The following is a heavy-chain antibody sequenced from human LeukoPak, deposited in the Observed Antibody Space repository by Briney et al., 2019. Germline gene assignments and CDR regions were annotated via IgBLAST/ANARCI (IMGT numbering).Heavy chain of an antibody. CDR1: GFTFSSYA. Sequence: GGSLRLSCAASGFTFSSYAMHWVRQAPGKGLEWVAVISYDGSNKYYADSVKGRFTISRDNSKNTLYLQMNSLRAEDTAVYYCARDGNTDFWSGYEYYYYYYGMDVWGQGTTVTVSS. CDR3: ARDGNTDFWSGYEYYYYYYGMDV. V-gene: IGHV3-30*04. D-gene: IGHD3-3*01. CDR2: ISYDGSNK. J-gene: IGHJ6*02.